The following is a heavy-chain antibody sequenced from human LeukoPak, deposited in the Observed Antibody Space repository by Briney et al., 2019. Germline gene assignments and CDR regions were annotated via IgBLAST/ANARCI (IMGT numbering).Heavy chain of an antibody. J-gene: IGHJ5*02. V-gene: IGHV4-34*01. CDR2: INHSGST. CDR3: ARGGSGSHYKDYWFDP. D-gene: IGHD3-10*01. Sequence: PSETLSLTCAVYGGSFSGYYWSWIRQPPGKGLEWIGEINHSGSTNYNPSLKSRVTISVDTSKNQFSLKLSSVTAADTAVYYCARGGSGSHYKDYWFDPWGQGTLVTVSS. CDR1: GGSFSGYY.